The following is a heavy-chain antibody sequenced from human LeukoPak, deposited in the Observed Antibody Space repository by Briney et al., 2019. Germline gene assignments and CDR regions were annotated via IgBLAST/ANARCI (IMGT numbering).Heavy chain of an antibody. D-gene: IGHD4/OR15-4a*01. CDR1: GGSITSGDYY. CDR3: ATRTYRAHFDH. CDR2: LNFRGSL. V-gene: IGHV4-39*01. J-gene: IGHJ4*02. Sequence: TSETLSLTCTVSGGSITSGDYYWNLVRQPPGKGLEWIGNLNFRGSLFYHPSLKSRVTMSADPSQNQFSLRLMSVTAADTAVYYCATRTYRAHFDHWGQGTLVTVSS.